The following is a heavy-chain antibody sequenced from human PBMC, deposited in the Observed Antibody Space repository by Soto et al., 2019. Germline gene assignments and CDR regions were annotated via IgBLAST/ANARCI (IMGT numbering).Heavy chain of an antibody. D-gene: IGHD6-13*01. CDR1: GGSMTGYY. V-gene: IGHV4-4*07. Sequence: QVRLQESGPGLVKAWETLSLTCSVSGGSMTGYYWSWIRQPAGKGLEWIGRIYRSGDTNYNPSLKSRVTMAVDTSKNKFSLKVNSVTAADTAVYFCARGAAAGVDYGMDVWGQGTTVTVSS. J-gene: IGHJ6*02. CDR2: IYRSGDT. CDR3: ARGAAAGVDYGMDV.